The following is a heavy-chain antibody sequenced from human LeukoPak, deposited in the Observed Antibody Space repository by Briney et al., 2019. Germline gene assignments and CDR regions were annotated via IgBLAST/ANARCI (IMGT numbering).Heavy chain of an antibody. Sequence: SETLSLTCAVYGGSFSGYYWSWIRQPPAKGLEWIGEINHSGSTNYNPSLKSRVTISVDTSKNQFSLKLSSVTAADTAVDYCGGSSYYYDSSGYNDDAFDIWGQGTMVTVSS. V-gene: IGHV4-34*01. J-gene: IGHJ3*02. CDR1: GGSFSGYY. CDR2: INHSGST. CDR3: GGSSYYYDSSGYNDDAFDI. D-gene: IGHD3-22*01.